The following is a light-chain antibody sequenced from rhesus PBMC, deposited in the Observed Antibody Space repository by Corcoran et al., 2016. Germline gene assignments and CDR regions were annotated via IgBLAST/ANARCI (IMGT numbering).Light chain of an antibody. CDR2: EVN. CDR1: SSDIGGYNR. Sequence: QAAPTQSPSVSGSPGQSVTISCTGTSSDIGGYNRVSWYQQHPGKAPTLIIYEVNKRPSGVSDRFSGSKSGNTASLTISGLQAEDEADYYCNSVGTGVTYIFGTGTRLTVL. CDR3: NSVGTGVTYI. V-gene: IGLV2-13*03. J-gene: IGLJ1*01.